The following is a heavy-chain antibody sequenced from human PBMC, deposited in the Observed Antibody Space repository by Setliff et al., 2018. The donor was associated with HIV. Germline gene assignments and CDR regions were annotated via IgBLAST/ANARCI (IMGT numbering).Heavy chain of an antibody. Sequence: GESLTISCAASGFSFDRFWMHWVRQTPGTGLEWVSRVNTDGNSKTYADSVKDRFTISRDDTKNTLFLQMNSLRVEDTGVYYCHSGYDSEEQSYFDYWGQGTLVTVSS. CDR2: VNTDGNSK. CDR1: GFSFDRFW. D-gene: IGHD5-12*01. J-gene: IGHJ4*02. V-gene: IGHV3-74*01. CDR3: HSGYDSEEQSYFDY.